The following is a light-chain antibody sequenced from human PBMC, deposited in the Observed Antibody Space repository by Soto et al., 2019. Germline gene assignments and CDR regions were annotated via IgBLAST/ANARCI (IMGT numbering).Light chain of an antibody. CDR1: KLGDKY. V-gene: IGLV3-1*01. J-gene: IGLJ2*01. Sequence: SYELTQPPSVSVSPGQTASITCSGDKLGDKYACWYQQKPGQSPVLVIYQDSKRPSGIPERFSGSNSRNTATLTISGTQAMDEADYYCQAWDTSTSVFGGGTQVTV. CDR2: QDS. CDR3: QAWDTSTSV.